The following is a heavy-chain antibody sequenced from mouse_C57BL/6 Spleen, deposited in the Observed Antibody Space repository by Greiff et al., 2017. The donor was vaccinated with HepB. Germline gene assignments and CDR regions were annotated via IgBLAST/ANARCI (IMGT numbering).Heavy chain of an antibody. CDR1: GYTFTSYW. V-gene: IGHV1-5*01. CDR2: IYPGNSDT. J-gene: IGHJ4*01. Sequence: EVHLVESGTVLARPGASVKMSCKTSGYTFTSYWMHWVKQRPGQGLEWIGAIYPGNSDTSYNQKFKGKAKLTAVTSASTAYMELSSLTNEDSAVYYCTRSEERGWYYAMDYWGQGTSVTVSS. CDR3: TRSEERGWYYAMDY. D-gene: IGHD2-3*01.